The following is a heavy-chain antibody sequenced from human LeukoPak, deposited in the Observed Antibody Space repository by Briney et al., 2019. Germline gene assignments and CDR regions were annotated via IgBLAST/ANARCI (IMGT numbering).Heavy chain of an antibody. J-gene: IGHJ1*01. V-gene: IGHV3-23*01. CDR3: AKKRRDYYDSSGYYSGSEYFQH. D-gene: IGHD3-22*01. CDR1: GFTFSSYA. Sequence: GGSLRLSCAASGFTFSSYAMSRVRQAPGKGLEWVSAISGSGGSTYYADSVKGRFTISRDNSKNTLYLQMNSLRAEDTAVYYCAKKRRDYYDSSGYYSGSEYFQHWGQGTLVTVSS. CDR2: ISGSGGST.